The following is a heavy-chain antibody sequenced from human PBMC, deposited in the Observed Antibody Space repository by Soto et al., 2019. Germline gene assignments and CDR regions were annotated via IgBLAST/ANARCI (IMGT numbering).Heavy chain of an antibody. CDR2: MNPNSGNT. J-gene: IGHJ4*02. Sequence: QVQLVQSGAEVKKPGASVKVSCKASGYTFTSYDINWVRQATGQGLEWMGWMNPNSGNTGYAQKFQGRVTMTRNTSRSTAYMELSSRRSEDTAVYYCARGEDCRGGSCHSYFDYWGQGTLVTVSS. CDR3: ARGEDCRGGSCHSYFDY. CDR1: GYTFTSYD. V-gene: IGHV1-8*01. D-gene: IGHD2-15*01.